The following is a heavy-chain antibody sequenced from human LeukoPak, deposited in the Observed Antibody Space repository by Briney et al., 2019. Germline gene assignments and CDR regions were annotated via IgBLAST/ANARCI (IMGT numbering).Heavy chain of an antibody. CDR2: IIPFFGTA. CDR3: ARDQGRYPTYQRYNWFDP. D-gene: IGHD1-1*01. J-gene: IGHJ5*02. V-gene: IGHV1-69*06. Sequence: GASVKVSCKASGGTLSSYAISWVRRAPGQGLEWMGGIIPFFGTANYAQKFQGRVTITADKSTSTAYMELSSLKSEDTAVYYCARDQGRYPTYQRYNWFDPWGQGTLVTVSS. CDR1: GGTLSSYA.